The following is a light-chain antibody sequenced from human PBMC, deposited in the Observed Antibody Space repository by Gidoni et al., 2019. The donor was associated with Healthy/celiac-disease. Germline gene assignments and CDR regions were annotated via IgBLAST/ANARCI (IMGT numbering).Light chain of an antibody. CDR3: QQSYSTPYT. J-gene: IGKJ2*01. CDR2: AAS. V-gene: IGKV1-39*01. Sequence: DIQMTQSPSSLSASVGDRVTITCRASQSISSYLNWYQQKPGKAPKLLIYAASSLQSGVPSRFSGSGSGTDFTLTISSQQPEDFATYYCQQSYSTPYTFGQXTKLEIK. CDR1: QSISSY.